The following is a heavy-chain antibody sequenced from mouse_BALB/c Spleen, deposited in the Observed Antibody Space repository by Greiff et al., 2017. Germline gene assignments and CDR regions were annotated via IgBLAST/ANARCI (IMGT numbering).Heavy chain of an antibody. CDR1: GDSITSGY. CDR3: DRYYYGSSPHWYFDV. J-gene: IGHJ1*01. V-gene: IGHV3-8*02. Sequence: EVKLMESGPSLVKPSQTLSLTCSVTGDSITSGYWNWIRKFPGNKLEYMGYISYSGSTYYNPSLKSRISITRDTSKNQYYLQLNSVTTEDTATYYCDRYYYGSSPHWYFDVWGAGTTVTVSS. CDR2: ISYSGST. D-gene: IGHD1-1*01.